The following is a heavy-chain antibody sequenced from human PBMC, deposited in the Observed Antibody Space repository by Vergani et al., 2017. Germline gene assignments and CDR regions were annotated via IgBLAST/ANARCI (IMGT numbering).Heavy chain of an antibody. J-gene: IGHJ6*02. CDR3: AGEPDRVATIRYYYYGMDV. V-gene: IGHV1-69*08. D-gene: IGHD5-12*01. Sequence: QVQLVQSGAEVKKPGSSVKVSCKASGGTFSSYTISWVRQAPGQGLEWMGRIIPILGIANYAQKFQGRVTITADKSTSTAYMELSSLRSEDTAVYYCAGEPDRVATIRYYYYGMDVWGQGTTVTVSS. CDR2: IIPILGIA. CDR1: GGTFSSYT.